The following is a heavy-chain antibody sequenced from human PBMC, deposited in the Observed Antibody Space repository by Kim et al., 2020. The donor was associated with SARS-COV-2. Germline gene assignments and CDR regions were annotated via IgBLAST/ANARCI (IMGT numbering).Heavy chain of an antibody. D-gene: IGHD5-12*01. V-gene: IGHV1-46*01. J-gene: IGHJ4*02. CDR2: INPSGGST. CDR3: ARVQDGYNQEYYFDY. Sequence: ASVKVSCKASGYTFTSYYMHWVRQAPGQGLEWMGIINPSGGSTSYAQKFQGRVTMTRDTSTSTVYMELSSLRSEDTAVYYCARVQDGYNQEYYFDYWGQGTLVTVSS. CDR1: GYTFTSYY.